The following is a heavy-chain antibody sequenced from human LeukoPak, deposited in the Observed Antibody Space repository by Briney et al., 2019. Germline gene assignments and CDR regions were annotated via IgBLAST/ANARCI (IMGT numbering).Heavy chain of an antibody. V-gene: IGHV4-34*01. Sequence: KASETLSLTCTLSGGSISSYYWSWIRQPPGKGLEWIGEINHSGSTNYNPSLKSRVTISVDTSKNQFSLKLSSVTAADTAVYYCARQGQYQLRVRHNWFDPWGQGTLVTVSS. CDR1: GGSISSYY. CDR3: ARQGQYQLRVRHNWFDP. CDR2: INHSGST. J-gene: IGHJ5*02. D-gene: IGHD2-2*01.